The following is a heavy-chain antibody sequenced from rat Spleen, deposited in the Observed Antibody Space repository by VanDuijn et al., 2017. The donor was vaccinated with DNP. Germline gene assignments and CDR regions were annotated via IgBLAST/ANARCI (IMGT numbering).Heavy chain of an antibody. Sequence: EVQLVESGGGLVQPGRSLKLSCAASGFSFSDYDMAWVRQAPPQGLEWVTAIIYDGSRTYYRDSVKGRFTISRDNAKSTLYLQMDSLRSEDTATYYCATFEGRDAWGQGTSVTVSS. CDR2: IIYDGSRT. CDR3: ATFEGRDA. V-gene: IGHV5S10*01. CDR1: GFSFSDYD. D-gene: IGHD1-11*01. J-gene: IGHJ4*01.